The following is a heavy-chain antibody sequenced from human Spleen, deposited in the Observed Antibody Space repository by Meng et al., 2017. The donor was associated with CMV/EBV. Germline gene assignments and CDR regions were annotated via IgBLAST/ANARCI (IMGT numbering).Heavy chain of an antibody. J-gene: IGHJ4*02. D-gene: IGHD1-26*01. V-gene: IGHV1-18*01. Sequence: SGYTFTSYGISWVRQAPGQGREWMGWISAYNGNANYAQKLQGRVTMTTDTSTSTAYMELRSLRSDDTAVYYCARDEGVGARAGGGYWGQGTLVTVSS. CDR3: ARDEGVGARAGGGY. CDR1: GYTFTSYG. CDR2: ISAYNGNA.